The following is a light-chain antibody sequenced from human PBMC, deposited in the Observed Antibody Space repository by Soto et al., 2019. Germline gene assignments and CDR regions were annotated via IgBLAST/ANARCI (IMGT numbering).Light chain of an antibody. CDR2: SAS. CDR3: QQRTDRNPPS. J-gene: IGKJ4*01. CDR1: QSVGRF. V-gene: IGKV3-11*01. Sequence: IVLTQSPATLSLAPGDAATLSCRASQSVGRFVAWYQQKPGQAPRLLIYSASERASGIPGRFTGVGYGTDFTLTISRLEPEDFAIYYCQQRTDRNPPSFGGGNRVE.